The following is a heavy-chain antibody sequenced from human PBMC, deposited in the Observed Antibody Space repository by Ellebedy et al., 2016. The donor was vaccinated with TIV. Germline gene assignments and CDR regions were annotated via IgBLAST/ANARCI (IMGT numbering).Heavy chain of an antibody. Sequence: GEFLKISCAASGFTFSMNWVRQAPGKGLEWVSTISGSGGNTYYADSVKGRFTISRDNSKNTLNLQMNSLRAEDTAVYYCAKDARSGSYEYGMDVWGQGTTVTVSS. CDR2: ISGSGGNT. CDR3: AKDARSGSYEYGMDV. CDR1: GFTFS. V-gene: IGHV3-23*01. J-gene: IGHJ6*02. D-gene: IGHD3-10*01.